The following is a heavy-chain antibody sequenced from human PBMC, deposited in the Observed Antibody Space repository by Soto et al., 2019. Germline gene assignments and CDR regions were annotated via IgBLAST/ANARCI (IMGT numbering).Heavy chain of an antibody. Sequence: QVQLVESGGGVVQPGRSLRLSCAASGFTFSSYAMHWVRQAPGKGLEWVAVISYDGSNKYYADSVKGRFTISRDNSKNTMYLQMNSLRAEDTAVYYCARDPSVDTAMVNWFDPWGQGTLVTVSS. D-gene: IGHD5-18*01. V-gene: IGHV3-30-3*01. CDR1: GFTFSSYA. CDR3: ARDPSVDTAMVNWFDP. J-gene: IGHJ5*02. CDR2: ISYDGSNK.